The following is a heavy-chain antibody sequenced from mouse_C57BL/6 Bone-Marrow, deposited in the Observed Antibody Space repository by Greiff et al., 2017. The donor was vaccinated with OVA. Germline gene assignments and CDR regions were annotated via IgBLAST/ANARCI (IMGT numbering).Heavy chain of an antibody. D-gene: IGHD1-1*01. J-gene: IGHJ4*01. Sequence: EVQGVESGGDLVKPGGSLKLSCAASGFTFSSYGMSWVRPTPDKRLEWVATISSGGSYTYYPDSVKGRFTISRDNAKNTLYLQMSSLKSEDTAMYYCARHENYYGSSYAMDYWGQGTSVTVSS. CDR2: ISSGGSYT. V-gene: IGHV5-6*01. CDR1: GFTFSSYG. CDR3: ARHENYYGSSYAMDY.